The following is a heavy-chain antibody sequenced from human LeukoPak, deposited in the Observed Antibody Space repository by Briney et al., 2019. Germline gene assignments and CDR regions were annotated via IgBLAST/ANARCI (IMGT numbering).Heavy chain of an antibody. D-gene: IGHD3-16*01. CDR1: GYSFTSYW. V-gene: IGHV5-51*01. J-gene: IGHJ4*02. CDR3: AKLIISERLFDY. CDR2: IYPGDSDT. Sequence: GESLKISCKGSGYSFTSYWIGWVRQMPGKGLEWMGIIYPGDSDTRYSPSFQGQVTISADKSISTAYLQWSSLKASATALYSRAKLIISERLFDYWGRGPLVTFSS.